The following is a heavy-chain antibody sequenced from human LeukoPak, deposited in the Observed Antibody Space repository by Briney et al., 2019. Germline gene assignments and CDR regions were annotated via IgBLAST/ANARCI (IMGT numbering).Heavy chain of an antibody. Sequence: ASVKVSCKASGHTFTDLTEYYIHWVRQAPGQGLEWMGWISPNNGGTKYAQKFQGRVTMTRDMSMNTAYMELSSLTSDDTAVYYCARRLGGSSEGYEFWGQGPLVTVSS. CDR2: ISPNNGGT. CDR3: ARRLGGSSEGYEF. J-gene: IGHJ4*02. V-gene: IGHV1-2*02. D-gene: IGHD1-26*01. CDR1: GHTFTDLTEYY.